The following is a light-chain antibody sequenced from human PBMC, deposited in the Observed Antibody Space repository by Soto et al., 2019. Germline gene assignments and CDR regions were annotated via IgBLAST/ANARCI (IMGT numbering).Light chain of an antibody. J-gene: IGLJ3*02. CDR2: EVS. V-gene: IGLV2-8*01. Sequence: QSALTQPPSASGSPGQSVTISCTGTSSDVGNYNFVSWYQQHPGKAPKLMIFEVSQRPSGVPHRFSGSKSGNTASLTVSGLQPEDEADYYCSSYSHSSALVFGGGTKLTVL. CDR3: SSYSHSSALV. CDR1: SSDVGNYNF.